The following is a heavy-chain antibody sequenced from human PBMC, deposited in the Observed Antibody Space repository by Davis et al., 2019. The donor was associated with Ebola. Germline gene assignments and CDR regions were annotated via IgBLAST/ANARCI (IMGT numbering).Heavy chain of an antibody. CDR1: GFTFSSYA. V-gene: IGHV3-30-3*01. D-gene: IGHD4-11*01. J-gene: IGHJ4*02. Sequence: GESLKISCAASGFTFSSYAMHWVRQAPGKGLEWGAVISYDGSNKYYADSVKGRFTISRDNSKNTLYLQMNSLRAEDTAVYYCAKFYSNRVDYYFDYWGQGTLVTVSS. CDR2: ISYDGSNK. CDR3: AKFYSNRVDYYFDY.